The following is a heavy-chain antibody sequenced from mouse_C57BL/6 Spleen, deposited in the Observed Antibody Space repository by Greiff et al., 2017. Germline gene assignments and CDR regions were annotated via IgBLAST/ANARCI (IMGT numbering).Heavy chain of an antibody. Sequence: EVHLVESGEGLVKPGGSLKLSCAASGFAFSSYAMSWVRQTPEKRLEWVAYISSGGDYIYYADTVKGRFTISRDNARNTLYLQMSSLKSEDTAMCSCTRKEAQAFYARGYWGQGASVTVSS. V-gene: IGHV5-9-1*02. D-gene: IGHD3-2*02. CDR3: TRKEAQAFYARGY. CDR2: ISSGGDYI. J-gene: IGHJ4*01. CDR1: GFAFSSYA.